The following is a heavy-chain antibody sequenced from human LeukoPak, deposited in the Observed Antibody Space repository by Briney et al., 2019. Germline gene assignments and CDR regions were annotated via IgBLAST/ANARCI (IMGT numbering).Heavy chain of an antibody. Sequence: PSETLSLTCTVSGGSISSYYWSWIRQPPGKGLEWSGYIYYSGSTNYNPSLKSRVTISVDTSKNQFSLKLSSVTPAHTAVYYCARNLDTSGHRSFDYWGQGTLVTVSS. J-gene: IGHJ4*02. CDR3: ARNLDTSGHRSFDY. CDR1: GGSISSYY. CDR2: IYYSGST. V-gene: IGHV4-59*01. D-gene: IGHD3-22*01.